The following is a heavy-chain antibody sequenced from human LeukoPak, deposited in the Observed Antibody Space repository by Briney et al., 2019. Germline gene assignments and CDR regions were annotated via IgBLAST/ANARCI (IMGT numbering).Heavy chain of an antibody. J-gene: IGHJ6*02. Sequence: GGSLRLSCAASGFTFSSYSMNWVRQAPGKGLEWVSSISSSSYIYYADSVKGRFTISRDNAKSSLYLQMNSLRAEDTAVYYCASNTQSQYYYYGMDVWGQGTTVTVSS. D-gene: IGHD2-2*02. CDR3: ASNTQSQYYYYGMDV. CDR2: ISSSSYI. V-gene: IGHV3-21*01. CDR1: GFTFSSYS.